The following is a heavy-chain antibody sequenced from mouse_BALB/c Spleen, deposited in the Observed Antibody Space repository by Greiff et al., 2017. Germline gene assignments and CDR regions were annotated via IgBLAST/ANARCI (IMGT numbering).Heavy chain of an antibody. CDR1: GFTFSSYT. CDR3: ANMITTNYYAMDY. CDR2: ISSGGGNT. Sequence: EVKLVESGGGLVKPGGSLKLSCAASGFTFSSYTMSWVRQTPEKRLEWVATISSGGGNTYYPDSVKGRFTISRDNAKNNLYLQMSSLRSEDTALYYCANMITTNYYAMDYWGQGTSVTVSS. D-gene: IGHD2-4*01. V-gene: IGHV5-9*03. J-gene: IGHJ4*01.